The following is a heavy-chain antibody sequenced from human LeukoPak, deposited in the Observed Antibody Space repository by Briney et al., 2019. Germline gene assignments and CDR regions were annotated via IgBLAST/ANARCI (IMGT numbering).Heavy chain of an antibody. D-gene: IGHD1-26*01. CDR3: ARDPYSGSYGNEYYYYMDV. J-gene: IGHJ6*03. V-gene: IGHV3-21*01. CDR1: GFTFTNYG. CDR2: ITSSSTYI. Sequence: PGGSLRLSCAASGFTFTNYGMNWVRQAPGKGLEWVSSITSSSTYIYYADSVKGRFTISRDNARNSLSLQMNSLRAEDTAVYYCARDPYSGSYGNEYYYYMDVWGKGTTVTISS.